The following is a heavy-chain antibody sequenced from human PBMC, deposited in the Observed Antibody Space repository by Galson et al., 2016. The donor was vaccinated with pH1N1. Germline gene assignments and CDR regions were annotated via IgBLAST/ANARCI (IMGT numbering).Heavy chain of an antibody. CDR3: ARDQNWNLDY. D-gene: IGHD1-1*01. V-gene: IGHV1-18*01. CDR1: GYTFTTFG. Sequence: SVKVSCKASGYTFTTFGISWVRQAPGKGLEWLGWISTSKGNTKNAQRLLDRVTMTRDTSTGTVFMELTSLRSDDTAIYYCARDQNWNLDYWGQGTLVTVSS. J-gene: IGHJ4*02. CDR2: ISTSKGNT.